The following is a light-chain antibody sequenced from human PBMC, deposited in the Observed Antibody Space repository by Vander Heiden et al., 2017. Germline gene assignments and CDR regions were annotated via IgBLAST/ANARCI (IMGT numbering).Light chain of an antibody. CDR2: SAS. Sequence: DIRLTQSPSFLSASVGDRVTITCRASQDVSRYLAWYQQKPGKAPKLLIYSASTLQSGVPSRFSGSGSGTEFTLTISSLQPEDFATYYCQQSNSFPIYSFGPGSRVDF. CDR3: QQSNSFPIYS. J-gene: IGKJ3*01. CDR1: QDVSRY. V-gene: IGKV1-9*01.